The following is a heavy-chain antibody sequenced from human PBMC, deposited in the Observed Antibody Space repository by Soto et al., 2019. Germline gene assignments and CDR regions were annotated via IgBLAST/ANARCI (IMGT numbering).Heavy chain of an antibody. J-gene: IGHJ6*02. CDR3: ASFCSTTSCYVSGMDV. CDR2: ISSDGRNK. Sequence: QVQLVESGGGVVQPGRSLRLSCEASGFTFSTYDMHWVRQAPGKGLEWVALISSDGRNKYYADSVRGRFTLSRDNSKNSLYLQMNTLRAEDTAVYFCASFCSTTSCYVSGMDVWGHGTKVTVSS. CDR1: GFTFSTYD. D-gene: IGHD2-2*01. V-gene: IGHV3-30*03.